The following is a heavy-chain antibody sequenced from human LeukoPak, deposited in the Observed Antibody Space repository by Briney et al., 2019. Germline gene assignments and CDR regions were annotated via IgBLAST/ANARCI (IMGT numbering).Heavy chain of an antibody. CDR3: ASAPVVATITRYYYYMDV. J-gene: IGHJ6*03. V-gene: IGHV3-53*01. CDR2: IYSGGST. Sequence: GGSLRLSCAASGFTVSSNYMSWVRQAPGKGLEGVSIIYSGGSTFYADSVKGRFTISIDNSKNTLYLQMNSLRAEDTAVYYCASAPVVATITRYYYYMDVWGKGTTVTVSS. D-gene: IGHD5-12*01. CDR1: GFTVSSNY.